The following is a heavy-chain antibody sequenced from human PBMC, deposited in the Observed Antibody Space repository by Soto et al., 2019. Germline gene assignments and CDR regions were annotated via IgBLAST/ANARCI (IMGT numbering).Heavy chain of an antibody. V-gene: IGHV4-39*01. CDR2: ISYSGST. D-gene: IGHD1-26*01. Sequence: QLQLQESGPGLVKPSETLSLTCTVSGGSISSSSYYWGWIRQPPGKGLEWIGSISYSGSTYYNPSLKSRVTISVDTSKNQFSLKLSSVTAADTAVYYCATIVGATTVYYWGQGTLVTVSS. CDR1: GGSISSSSYY. J-gene: IGHJ4*02. CDR3: ATIVGATTVYY.